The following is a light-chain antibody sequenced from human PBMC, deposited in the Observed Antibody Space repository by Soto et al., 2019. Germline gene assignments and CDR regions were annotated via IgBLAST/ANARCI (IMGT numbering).Light chain of an antibody. CDR2: GAS. Sequence: EVGMTQSPATLSVSPGERATLSCRASQSVSSNLAWYQQKPGQTPRLLMYGASTRATGIPARFSGSGSGTEFTLTISSVQPEDFAIYYCQQTHSAPRTFGQGTRLDIK. CDR3: QQTHSAPRT. CDR1: QSVSSN. V-gene: IGKV3-15*01. J-gene: IGKJ1*01.